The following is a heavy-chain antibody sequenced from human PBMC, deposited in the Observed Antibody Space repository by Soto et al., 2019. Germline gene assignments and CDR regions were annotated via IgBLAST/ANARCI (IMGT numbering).Heavy chain of an antibody. CDR2: IYYSGST. CDR3: ARHRLHSSSWSIRNYFDY. J-gene: IGHJ4*02. V-gene: IGHV4-59*08. CDR1: GGSISSYY. Sequence: TSETLSLTCTVSGGSISSYYWSWIRQPPGKGLAWIGYIYYSGSTNYNPSLKSRVTISVDTSKNQFSLKLNSVTAADTAVYYCARHRLHSSSWSIRNYFDYWGQGTLVTVSS. D-gene: IGHD6-13*01.